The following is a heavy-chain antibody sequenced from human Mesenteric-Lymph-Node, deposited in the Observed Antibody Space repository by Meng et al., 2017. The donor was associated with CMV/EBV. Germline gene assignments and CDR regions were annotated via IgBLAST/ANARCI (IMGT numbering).Heavy chain of an antibody. Sequence: ASVKVSCKASGYTFTSYGISWVRQAPGQGLEWMGWISAYNGNTNYAQKLQGRVTMTTDTSTSTAYMELRSLRSDDTAVYYCARDISWTGRENAFDIWGQGTMVTVSS. V-gene: IGHV1-18*01. CDR2: ISAYNGNT. D-gene: IGHD3/OR15-3a*01. CDR1: GYTFTSYG. CDR3: ARDISWTGRENAFDI. J-gene: IGHJ3*02.